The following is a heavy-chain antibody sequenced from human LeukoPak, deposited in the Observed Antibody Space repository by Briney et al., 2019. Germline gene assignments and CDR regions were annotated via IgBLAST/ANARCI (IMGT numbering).Heavy chain of an antibody. CDR3: ASGYSGYEFFY. V-gene: IGHV3-30*04. J-gene: IGHJ4*02. CDR2: ISYDGSNK. Sequence: PGGSLRLSCAASGFTFSSYAMHWVRQAPGKGLEWVAVISYDGSNKYYADSVKGRFTISRDNSKNTLYLQMNSLRAEDTAVYYCASGYSGYEFFYWGQGTLVTVSS. CDR1: GFTFSSYA. D-gene: IGHD5-12*01.